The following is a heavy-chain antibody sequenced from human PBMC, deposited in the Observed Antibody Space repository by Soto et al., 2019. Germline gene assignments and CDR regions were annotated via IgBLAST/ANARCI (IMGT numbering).Heavy chain of an antibody. V-gene: IGHV3-30*18. CDR3: AKEGGLSGSYYISSSYYFDY. D-gene: IGHD1-26*01. CDR1: GFTFSSYG. CDR2: ISYDGSNT. Sequence: HXGGSLRLSCAASGFTFSSYGMHWVRQAPGKGLEWVAIISYDGSNTYYADSVKGRFTISRDNSKNTLYLQMNSLRAEDTSVYYCAKEGGLSGSYYISSSYYFDYWGQGT. J-gene: IGHJ4*02.